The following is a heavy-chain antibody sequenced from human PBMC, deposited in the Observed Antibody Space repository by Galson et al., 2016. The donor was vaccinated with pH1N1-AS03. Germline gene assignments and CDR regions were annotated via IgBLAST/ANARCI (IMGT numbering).Heavy chain of an antibody. J-gene: IGHJ4*02. D-gene: IGHD2-8*02. V-gene: IGHV3-64*01. CDR3: ARGPGSHSNYWFPPPDY. CDR1: GFTFSSYA. CDR2: ISGNGFST. Sequence: SLRLSCAAAGFTFSSYAMYWVRQAPGKGLEYVSVISGNGFSTYNANSVRGRFTISRDNSKNTLYLQMGSLRTEDMAVYYCARGPGSHSNYWFPPPDYWGQRTLVTASS.